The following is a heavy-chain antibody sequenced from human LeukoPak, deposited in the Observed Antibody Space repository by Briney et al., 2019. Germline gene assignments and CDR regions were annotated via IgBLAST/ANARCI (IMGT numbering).Heavy chain of an antibody. V-gene: IGHV3-74*01. D-gene: IGHD4-11*01. CDR1: GFTFNNYW. CDR3: AREEYSVRRGARLDH. CDR2: INSDGSST. J-gene: IGHJ4*02. Sequence: GGSLRLSCAASGFTFNNYWMHWVRQAPGKGLVWVSRINSDGSSTGYADSVRGRFTISRDTAKNTLYLQMNSVRVEDTAMYYYAREEYSVRRGARLDHWGQGTLVIVSS.